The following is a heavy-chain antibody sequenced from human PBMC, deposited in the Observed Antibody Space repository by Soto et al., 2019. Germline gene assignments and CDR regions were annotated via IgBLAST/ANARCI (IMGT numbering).Heavy chain of an antibody. V-gene: IGHV4-39*01. Sequence: HLQLQDSGPGLVKPSETLSLTCDVSGVSIASSYYWVWIRQPPGKGLEWIGSIYHAGRPYYNASLPSRAIISVSTSKNQLSLKLRSVTAADTAVYYCARNLVNLSAWPYWGPGTLVTVSS. CDR2: IYHAGRP. CDR3: ARNLVNLSAWPY. CDR1: GVSIASSYY. J-gene: IGHJ4*02. D-gene: IGHD6-6*01.